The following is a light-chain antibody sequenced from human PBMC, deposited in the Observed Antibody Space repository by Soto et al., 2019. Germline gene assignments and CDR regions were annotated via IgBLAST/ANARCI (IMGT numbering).Light chain of an antibody. CDR2: IGY. CDR1: QSVSSS. V-gene: IGKV3-11*01. Sequence: FVVTQSPDTLSLSPGETATLSCRASQSVSSSVAWYQHKPGQSPRLVVYIGYKRSPGVPARFSGSGSGTDFTLTIISLESDDFAIYYCQQRYSWLRVFGPGTKVEVK. CDR3: QQRYSWLRV. J-gene: IGKJ3*01.